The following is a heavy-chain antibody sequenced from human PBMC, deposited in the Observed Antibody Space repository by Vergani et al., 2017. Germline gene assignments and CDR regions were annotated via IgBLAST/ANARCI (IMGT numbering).Heavy chain of an antibody. CDR3: AKSDYVSPFDY. CDR2: ISGSGGST. CDR1: GFTFRSYA. Sequence: EVQLLESGGGLVQPGGSLRLSCAASGFTFRSYAMSGGRQAPGKGLAWVSAISGSGGSTYYADSVKVRFTISRDNAKTTLYLQMNSLRAEDTAVYYCAKSDYVSPFDYWGQGTLVTVSS. V-gene: IGHV3-23*01. D-gene: IGHD3-16*01. J-gene: IGHJ4*02.